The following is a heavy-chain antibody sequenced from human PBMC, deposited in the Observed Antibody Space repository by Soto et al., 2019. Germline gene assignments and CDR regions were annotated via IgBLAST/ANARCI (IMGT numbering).Heavy chain of an antibody. J-gene: IGHJ4*02. D-gene: IGHD6-13*01. CDR1: GGSVNGYY. Sequence: SETLSLTCAVYGGSVNGYYWNWIRQPPGKGLEWIGEINHTGGTHYNPSLKSRVTMSVDTSKNQFSLKLNSVTAADTAIYYCAREKQGVAAALHYWGQGTLVTVSS. V-gene: IGHV4-34*10. CDR2: INHTGGT. CDR3: AREKQGVAAALHY.